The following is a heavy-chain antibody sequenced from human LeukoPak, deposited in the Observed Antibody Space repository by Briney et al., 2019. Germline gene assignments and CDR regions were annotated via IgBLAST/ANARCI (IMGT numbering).Heavy chain of an antibody. CDR1: GYTFTGYY. CDR3: ARDHGMLRAAFDI. Sequence: ASVKVSCKASGYTFTGYYMHWVRQAPGQGLEWMGWINPNSGGTNYAQKFQGRVTVTRDTSISTAYMELSRLRSDDTAVYYCARDHGMLRAAFDIWGQGTMVTVSS. D-gene: IGHD2-15*01. CDR2: INPNSGGT. V-gene: IGHV1-2*02. J-gene: IGHJ3*02.